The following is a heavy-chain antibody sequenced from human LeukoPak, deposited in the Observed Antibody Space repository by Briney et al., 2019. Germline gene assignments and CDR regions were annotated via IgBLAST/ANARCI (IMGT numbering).Heavy chain of an antibody. CDR2: INPDSGGS. V-gene: IGHV1-2*02. J-gene: IGHJ4*02. CDR3: ARDTQQPPFFDS. D-gene: IGHD6-13*01. CDR1: GYTFIAFY. Sequence: ASVKVSCKSSGYTFIAFYMHWVRQAPGQGPEWMGWINPDSGGSEYVQKFQGRVTITRDTSISTAYMEVTSLTSDDTAVFYCARDTQQPPFFDSWGQGTLVTVSS.